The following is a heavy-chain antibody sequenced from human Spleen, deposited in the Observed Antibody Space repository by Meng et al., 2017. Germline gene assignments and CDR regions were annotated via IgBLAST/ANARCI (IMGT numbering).Heavy chain of an antibody. D-gene: IGHD3-16*01. CDR1: GYSFSSHE. V-gene: IGHV3-48*03. J-gene: IGHJ4*01. Sequence: GESLKISCTPSGYSFSSHEMNWVRQAPGKGLEWLSYISTLGRTVYYADSVKGRFTISRDNSKNTVLLQINSLRVEDTAAYYCARSPIDKYDLSALPLDYWGQGTLVTVSS. CDR3: ARSPIDKYDLSALPLDY. CDR2: ISTLGRTV.